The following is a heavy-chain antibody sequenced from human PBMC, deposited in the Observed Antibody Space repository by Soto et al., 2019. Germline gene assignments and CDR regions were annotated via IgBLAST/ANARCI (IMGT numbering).Heavy chain of an antibody. CDR3: TRHKSPVNSFDP. Sequence: SGPTLVNPTQTLTLTCTFSGFLLSTSGMCVSWIRQPPGKALEWLARIDWDDDKYYSTSLKTRLTISKDTSKNQVVLTMTNMDPVDTATYYCTRHKSPVNSFDPWGQGTLVTVSS. D-gene: IGHD6-19*01. CDR2: IDWDDDK. V-gene: IGHV2-70*11. J-gene: IGHJ5*02. CDR1: GFLLSTSGMC.